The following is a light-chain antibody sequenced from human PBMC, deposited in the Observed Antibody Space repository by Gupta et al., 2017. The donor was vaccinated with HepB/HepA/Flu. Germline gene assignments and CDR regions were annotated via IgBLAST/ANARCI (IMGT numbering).Light chain of an antibody. CDR3: QQDSFYPWT. Sequence: IHMTQSPSTMSASLGDEVTITCRASQRVSGWLDWYQQKPGKAPKLLIYSTSTLEGGVPSRFSGSGSGTEFTLTISSLHPGDFATYYCQQDSFYPWTFGQGTKVEIK. J-gene: IGKJ1*01. CDR2: STS. CDR1: QRVSGW. V-gene: IGKV1-5*03.